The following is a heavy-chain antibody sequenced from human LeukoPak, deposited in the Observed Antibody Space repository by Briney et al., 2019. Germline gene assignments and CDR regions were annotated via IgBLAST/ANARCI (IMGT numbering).Heavy chain of an antibody. J-gene: IGHJ4*02. CDR3: ARESYYDSSGYYPHFDY. V-gene: IGHV3-48*01. D-gene: IGHD3-22*01. Sequence: GGSLRLSCAASGFTFSSYSMNWVRQAPGKGLEWVSYISSSSSTIYYADSVKGRFTISRDNAKNSLYLQMNSLRAEDTAVYYCARESYYDSSGYYPHFDYWGQGTLVTVSS. CDR2: ISSSSSTI. CDR1: GFTFSSYS.